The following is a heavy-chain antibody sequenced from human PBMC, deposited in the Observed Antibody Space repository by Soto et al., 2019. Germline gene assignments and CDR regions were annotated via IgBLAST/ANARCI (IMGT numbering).Heavy chain of an antibody. Sequence: ASVKVSCKASGYTFTSYDINWVRQATGQELEWMGWMNPNSGNTGYAQKFQGRVTMTRNTSISTAYMELSSLRSEDTAVYYCARGNDFWSGYRNTDFDYWGQGTLVTVSS. D-gene: IGHD3-3*01. J-gene: IGHJ4*02. CDR3: ARGNDFWSGYRNTDFDY. CDR2: MNPNSGNT. CDR1: GYTFTSYD. V-gene: IGHV1-8*01.